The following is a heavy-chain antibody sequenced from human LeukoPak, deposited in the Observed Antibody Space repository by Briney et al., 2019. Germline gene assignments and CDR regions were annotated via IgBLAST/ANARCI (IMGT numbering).Heavy chain of an antibody. CDR3: ARGRGVTMVRGLKTNWFDP. Sequence: QSGRSLTLSCTASGVTFSSYAMHWVRQAPGKGLEWVAVISYAGSNKYYADSVKGRFTISRDNSKNTLYLEMNSLRAEDTAVYYCARGRGVTMVRGLKTNWFDPWGQGTMVTVSS. V-gene: IGHV3-30*04. D-gene: IGHD3-10*01. J-gene: IGHJ5*02. CDR2: ISYAGSNK. CDR1: GVTFSSYA.